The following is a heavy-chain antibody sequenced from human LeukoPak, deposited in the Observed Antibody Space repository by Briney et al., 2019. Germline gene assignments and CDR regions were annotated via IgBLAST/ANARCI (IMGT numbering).Heavy chain of an antibody. Sequence: ASVKVSCKASGYTFTGFYMHWVRQAPGQGLEWMGWINPNSGGTNYAQKFQGRVTMTRDTSISTAYMELSSLRAEDTAVYYCAKRQRPLGYSHGGGLDYWGQGTLVTVSS. V-gene: IGHV1-2*02. J-gene: IGHJ4*02. D-gene: IGHD5-18*01. CDR3: AKRQRPLGYSHGGGLDY. CDR1: GYTFTGFY. CDR2: INPNSGGT.